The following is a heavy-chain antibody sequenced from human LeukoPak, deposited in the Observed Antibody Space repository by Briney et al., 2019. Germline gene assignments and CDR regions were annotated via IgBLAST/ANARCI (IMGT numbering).Heavy chain of an antibody. CDR3: ARLKKYYYGSGSTVLWFDP. Sequence: PSETLSLTCTVSGGSISSNTYYWGWIRQPPGKGLEWIGSIYYSGSTYYNPSLKSRVTISVDTSKNQFSLKLSSVTAADTAVYYCARLKKYYYGSGSTVLWFDPWGQGTLVTVSS. CDR2: IYYSGST. CDR1: GGSISSNTYY. D-gene: IGHD3-10*01. V-gene: IGHV4-39*07. J-gene: IGHJ5*02.